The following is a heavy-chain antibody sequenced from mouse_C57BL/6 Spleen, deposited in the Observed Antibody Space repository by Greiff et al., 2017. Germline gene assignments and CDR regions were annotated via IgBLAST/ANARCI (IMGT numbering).Heavy chain of an antibody. J-gene: IGHJ2*01. Sequence: EVKLVAPGGGLVKPGGSLKLSCAASGFTFSDYGMHWVRQAPVTGLEWVAYISSGSSTIYYADTVKGRFTISRDNAKHTLFLQMTSLRSEDTAMYYCARGLRFYFDYWGQGTTLTVSS. CDR2: ISSGSSTI. D-gene: IGHD1-1*01. V-gene: IGHV5-17*01. CDR3: ARGLRFYFDY. CDR1: GFTFSDYG.